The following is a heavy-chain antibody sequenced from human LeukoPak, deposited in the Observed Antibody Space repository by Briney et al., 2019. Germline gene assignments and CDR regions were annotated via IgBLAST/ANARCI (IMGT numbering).Heavy chain of an antibody. Sequence: GGSLRLSCAASGFTFSTYSMNWVRQAPGKGLEWVSSISRSSTYIYYADSVKGRFTISRDDAKNSLYLQMNSLRAEDTAVYYCARVRSDFWTSVAYWGQGTLVTVSS. CDR2: ISRSSTYI. CDR3: ARVRSDFWTSVAY. J-gene: IGHJ4*02. V-gene: IGHV3-21*01. CDR1: GFTFSTYS. D-gene: IGHD3/OR15-3a*01.